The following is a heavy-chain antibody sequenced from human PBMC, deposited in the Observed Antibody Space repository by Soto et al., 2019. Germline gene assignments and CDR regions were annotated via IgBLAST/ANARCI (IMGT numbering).Heavy chain of an antibody. V-gene: IGHV3-23*01. J-gene: IGHJ4*02. CDR2: ISGSGGST. CDR3: ASFYNDFWSGYSGLDH. D-gene: IGHD3-3*01. CDR1: AFSFSTYA. Sequence: PGGSLRLSCAASAFSFSTYAMSWVRQAPGKGLEWVSAISGSGGSTYYADSVKGRFTISRDNSKNTLYVQMNSLGAEDTAVYYCASFYNDFWSGYSGLDHWGQGTLVTVSS.